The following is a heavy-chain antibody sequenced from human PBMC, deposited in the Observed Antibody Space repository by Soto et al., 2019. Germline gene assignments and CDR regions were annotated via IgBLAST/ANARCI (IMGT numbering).Heavy chain of an antibody. CDR3: ARTYEAFDI. CDR1: GFTFSSYS. V-gene: IGHV3-21*01. D-gene: IGHD5-12*01. Sequence: LRLSCAASGFTFSSYSMNWVRQAPGKGLEWVSSTSSSSYIYYADSVKGRFTISRDNAKNSLYLQMNSLRAEDTAVYYCARTYEAFDIWGQGTMVTVSS. CDR2: TSSSSYI. J-gene: IGHJ3*02.